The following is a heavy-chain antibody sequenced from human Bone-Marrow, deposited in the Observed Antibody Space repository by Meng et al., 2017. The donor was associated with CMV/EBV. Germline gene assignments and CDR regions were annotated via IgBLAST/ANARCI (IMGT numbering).Heavy chain of an antibody. CDR1: GFTFTSSA. CDR2: IYSGGST. D-gene: IGHD2-21*01. Sequence: SCKASGFTFTSSAVQWVRQAPGKGLEWVSVIYSGGSTYYADSVKGRFTISRDNSKNTLYLQMNSLRAEDTAVYYCARGLLAYCGGDCYWGFDYWGQGTLVTVSS. V-gene: IGHV3-53*01. J-gene: IGHJ4*02. CDR3: ARGLLAYCGGDCYWGFDY.